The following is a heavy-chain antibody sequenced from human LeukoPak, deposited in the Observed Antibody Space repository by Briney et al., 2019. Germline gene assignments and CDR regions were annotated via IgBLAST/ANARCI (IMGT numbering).Heavy chain of an antibody. J-gene: IGHJ3*02. CDR2: ISSSGSTI. Sequence: PGGSLRLSCAASGFTFSDYYMSWIRQAPGKGLEWVSYISSSGSTIYYADSVKGRFTISRDNAKNSLYLQMNSLRAEDTAVYYCASPAGSDSYGQTDAFDIWGQGTMVTVSS. D-gene: IGHD5-18*01. CDR3: ASPAGSDSYGQTDAFDI. V-gene: IGHV3-11*01. CDR1: GFTFSDYY.